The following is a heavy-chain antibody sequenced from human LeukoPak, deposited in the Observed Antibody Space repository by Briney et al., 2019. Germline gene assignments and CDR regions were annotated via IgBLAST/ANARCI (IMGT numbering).Heavy chain of an antibody. CDR1: GFTVSSNY. CDR2: IYSGGST. Sequence: GGSLRLSCEASGFTVSSNYMSWVRQAPGKGLEWVSVIYSGGSTYYADSVKGRFTISRDNSKKTLYLQMNSLRAEDTAVYYCAKAGAAAFYYYYGMGVWGQGTTVTVSS. J-gene: IGHJ6*02. V-gene: IGHV3-53*01. D-gene: IGHD6-13*01. CDR3: AKAGAAAFYYYYGMGV.